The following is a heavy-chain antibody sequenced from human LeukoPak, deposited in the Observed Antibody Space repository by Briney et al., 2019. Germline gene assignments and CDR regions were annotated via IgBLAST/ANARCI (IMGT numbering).Heavy chain of an antibody. V-gene: IGHV3-7*01. J-gene: IGHJ1*01. CDR1: GFTFNRCW. CDR2: INPDGRDT. CDR3: TSWGDTTAEYFQR. Sequence: GGSLRLSCVVSGFTFNRCWMNWVRQAPGKGLEWVAHINPDGRDTYYVDSVKGRFTISRDDAENSMYLQMNSLRVEDTAVYYCTSWGDTTAEYFQRWGQGTLVTVSS. D-gene: IGHD2-21*02.